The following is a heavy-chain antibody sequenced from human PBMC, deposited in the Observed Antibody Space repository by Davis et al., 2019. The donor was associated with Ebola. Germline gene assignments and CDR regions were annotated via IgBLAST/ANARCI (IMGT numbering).Heavy chain of an antibody. CDR3: ARGPWATPTAYYFDY. J-gene: IGHJ4*02. D-gene: IGHD1-14*01. V-gene: IGHV3-48*02. Sequence: GESLKISCAASGFTFSTYSMNWVRQAPGKGLEWVSYISSLSSAIYYADSVKGRFTISRDDAKNSLYLQMNTLRDEDTAVYYCARGPWATPTAYYFDYWGQGALVTVSS. CDR2: ISSLSSAI. CDR1: GFTFSTYS.